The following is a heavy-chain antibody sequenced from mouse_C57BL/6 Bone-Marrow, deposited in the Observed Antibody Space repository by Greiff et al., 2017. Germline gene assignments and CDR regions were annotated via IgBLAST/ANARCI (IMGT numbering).Heavy chain of an antibody. D-gene: IGHD1-1*01. Sequence: VKLMESGPELVKPGASVKISCKASGYAFSSSWMNWVKQRPGKGLEWIGRIYPGDGDTNYNGKFKGKATLTADKSSSTAYMQLSSLTSEDSAVYFCARGYYYGSIPAWFAYWGQGTLVTVSA. CDR3: ARGYYYGSIPAWFAY. CDR1: GYAFSSSW. CDR2: IYPGDGDT. J-gene: IGHJ3*01. V-gene: IGHV1-82*01.